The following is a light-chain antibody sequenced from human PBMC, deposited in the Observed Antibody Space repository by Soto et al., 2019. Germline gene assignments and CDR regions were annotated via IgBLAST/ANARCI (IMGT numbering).Light chain of an antibody. CDR1: TGAVTSGHY. CDR2: DTS. CDR3: LLSYSGARPYV. J-gene: IGLJ1*01. V-gene: IGLV7-46*01. Sequence: QPVVTQEPSLTVSPGGTVTLTCGSSTGAVTSGHYPYWFQQKPGQAPRTLIYDTSKKHFWTPARFSGSLLGGKAALTLSGAQPGDEADYYCLLSYSGARPYVFGAGTKVTVL.